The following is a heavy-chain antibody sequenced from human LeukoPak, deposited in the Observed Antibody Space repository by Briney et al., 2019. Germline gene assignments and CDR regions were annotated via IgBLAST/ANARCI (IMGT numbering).Heavy chain of an antibody. CDR1: GFTFSDYY. CDR3: ARTTSCSSTSCYKGRLYYFDY. V-gene: IGHV3-11*04. Sequence: GGSLRLSCAASGFTFSDYYMSWIRQAPGKGLEWVSYISSSGSTIYYADSVKGRFTISRDNAKNSLYLQMNSLRAEDTAVYYCARTTSCSSTSCYKGRLYYFDYWGQGTLVTVSS. J-gene: IGHJ4*02. D-gene: IGHD2-2*02. CDR2: ISSSGSTI.